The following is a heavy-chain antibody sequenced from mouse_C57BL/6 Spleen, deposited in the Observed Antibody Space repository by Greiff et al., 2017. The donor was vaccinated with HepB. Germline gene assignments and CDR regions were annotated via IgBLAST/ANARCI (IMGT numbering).Heavy chain of an antibody. CDR2: INPSSGYT. CDR1: GYTFTSYT. J-gene: IGHJ2*01. V-gene: IGHV1-4*01. CDR3: ARSSQHFDY. Sequence: VKLVESGAELARPGASVKMSCKASGYTFTSYTMHWVKQRPGQGLEWIGYINPSSGYTKYNQKFKDKATLTADKSSSTAYMQLSSLTSEDSAVYYCARSSQHFDYWGQGTTLTVSS.